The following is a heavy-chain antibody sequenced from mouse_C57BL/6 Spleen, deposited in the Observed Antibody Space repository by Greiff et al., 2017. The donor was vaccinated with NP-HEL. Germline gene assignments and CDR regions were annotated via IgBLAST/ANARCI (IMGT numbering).Heavy chain of an antibody. V-gene: IGHV1-69*01. Sequence: QVQLQQPGAELVMPGASVKLSCKASGYTFTSYWMHWVKQRPGQGLEWIGEIDPSDSYTNYNQKFKGKSTLTVDKSSSTAYMQLSSLTSEDSAFYYCAITTPAWFAYWGQGTLVTVSA. CDR2: IDPSDSYT. CDR3: AITTPAWFAY. J-gene: IGHJ3*01. D-gene: IGHD1-1*01. CDR1: GYTFTSYW.